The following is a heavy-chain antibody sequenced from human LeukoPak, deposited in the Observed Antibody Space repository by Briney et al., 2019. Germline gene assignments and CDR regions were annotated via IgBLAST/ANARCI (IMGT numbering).Heavy chain of an antibody. CDR2: ISGRDDKT. Sequence: GGPLTLLCGAWGLTYSFYHELGPPDAREGGLECVSSISGRDDKTYYADSVKGRFIISRDNSKNTLSLQMNSLRGEDTAIYYCARRHYLSGSYCVDQWGQGTLVTVSS. CDR3: ARRHYLSGSYCVDQ. D-gene: IGHD3-10*01. CDR1: GLTYSFY. J-gene: IGHJ4*02. V-gene: IGHV3-23*01.